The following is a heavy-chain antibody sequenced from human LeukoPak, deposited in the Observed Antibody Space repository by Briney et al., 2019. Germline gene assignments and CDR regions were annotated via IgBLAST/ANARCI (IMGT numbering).Heavy chain of an antibody. Sequence: SETLSLTCTVSGGSISSSSYYWGWIRQPPGKGLEWIGSIYYSGSTYYNPSLKSRVTISVDTSKNQFSLKLSSVTAADTAVYYCASPYSGSYQGPPDYWGQGTLVTVSS. D-gene: IGHD1-26*01. CDR1: GGSISSSSYY. J-gene: IGHJ4*02. CDR2: IYYSGST. CDR3: ASPYSGSYQGPPDY. V-gene: IGHV4-39*07.